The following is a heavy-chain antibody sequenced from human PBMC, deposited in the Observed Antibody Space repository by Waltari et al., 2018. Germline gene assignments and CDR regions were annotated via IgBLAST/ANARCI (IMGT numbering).Heavy chain of an antibody. CDR3: ARGGYGRFYFDY. D-gene: IGHD5-18*01. J-gene: IGHJ4*02. Sequence: QVQLQESGPGLVKPSETLSLTCTVPGDSIRGFYWSWIRTSPGKGLEWIGFIFSGGTTYYNPSLKSRATISVDTSKNQFALEISSVTAADTAVYYCARGGYGRFYFDYWGQGTLVTVSS. CDR2: IFSGGTT. V-gene: IGHV4-59*01. CDR1: GDSIRGFY.